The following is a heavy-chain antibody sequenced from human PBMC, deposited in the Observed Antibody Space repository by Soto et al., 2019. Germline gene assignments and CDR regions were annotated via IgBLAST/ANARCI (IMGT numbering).Heavy chain of an antibody. CDR1: GFTFSDYY. Sequence: GSLRLSCAASGFTFSDYYMSWIRQAPGKGLEWVSYISSGSTIYYADSVKGRFTISRDNAKNSLYLQMNSLRAEDTAVYYCAKTGVYSNPGHYWGQGTLVTVSS. V-gene: IGHV3-11*01. CDR3: AKTGVYSNPGHY. CDR2: ISSGSTI. J-gene: IGHJ4*02. D-gene: IGHD4-4*01.